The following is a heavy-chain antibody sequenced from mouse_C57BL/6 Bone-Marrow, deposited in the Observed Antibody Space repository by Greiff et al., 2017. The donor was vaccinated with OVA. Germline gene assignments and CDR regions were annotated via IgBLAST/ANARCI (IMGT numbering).Heavy chain of an antibody. CDR3: AKELAY. CDR1: GYTFTSYG. J-gene: IGHJ3*01. CDR2: IYPRSGNT. V-gene: IGHV1-81*01. Sequence: VQLQQSGAELARPGASVKLSCKASGYTFTSYGISWVKQRTGQGLEWIGEIYPRSGNTYYNEKFKGKAKLTADKSSSTAYMELRSLTSEDSAVYFCAKELAYWGQGTLVTVSA.